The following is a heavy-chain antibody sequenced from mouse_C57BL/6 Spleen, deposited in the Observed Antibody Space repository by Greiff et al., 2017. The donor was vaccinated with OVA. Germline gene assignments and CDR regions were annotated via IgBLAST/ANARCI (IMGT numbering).Heavy chain of an antibody. CDR2: IDPETGGT. Sequence: QVQLKESGAELVRPGASVTLSCKASGYTFTDYEMHWVKQTPVHGLEWIGAIDPETGGTAYNQKFKGKAILTADKSSSTAYMELRSLTSEDSAVYYCTRGISGAMDYWGQGTSVTVSS. CDR1: GYTFTDYE. CDR3: TRGISGAMDY. J-gene: IGHJ4*01. V-gene: IGHV1-15*01.